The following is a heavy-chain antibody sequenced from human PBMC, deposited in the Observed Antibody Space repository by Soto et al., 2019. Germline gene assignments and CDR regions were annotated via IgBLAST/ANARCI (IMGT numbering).Heavy chain of an antibody. Sequence: GASVKVSCKASGGNFSSHGISWVRQAPGQGLEFMGGIMPLFGTTNYAQKFRGRVTITADEPTSTVYMELRSLRSEDTAVYYCARVSGRGWYNWFDPWGQGTPVTGSS. CDR3: ARVSGRGWYNWFDP. CDR1: GGNFSSHG. CDR2: IMPLFGTT. D-gene: IGHD6-19*01. J-gene: IGHJ5*02. V-gene: IGHV1-69*13.